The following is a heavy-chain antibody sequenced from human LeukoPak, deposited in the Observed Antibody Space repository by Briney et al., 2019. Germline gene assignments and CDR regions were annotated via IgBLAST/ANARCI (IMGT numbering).Heavy chain of an antibody. D-gene: IGHD1-1*01. Sequence: GGSLTLSCAASGFIFSFYWMHWVRHVPGKGLVWVSRMNSDGSDITYADSVKGRFTISRDNAKDTLYLRMNSLRVDDTAVYYCAKEEGDDFSSGTAGFDSWGRGTVVTVSS. V-gene: IGHV3-74*03. CDR3: AKEEGDDFSSGTAGFDS. CDR2: MNSDGSDI. J-gene: IGHJ5*01. CDR1: GFIFSFYW.